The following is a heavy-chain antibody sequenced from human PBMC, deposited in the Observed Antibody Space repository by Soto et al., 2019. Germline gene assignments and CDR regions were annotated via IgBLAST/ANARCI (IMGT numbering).Heavy chain of an antibody. CDR3: ARIGSGWYKYYFDD. Sequence: SETLSLTCTVYGGSISSSSYYWGWIRQPPGKGLEWIGSIYYSGSTYYNPTLKSRVTISVDTSKNQFSLKLSSVTAADTAVYDCARIGSGWYKYYFDDWGQGTLVTVSS. D-gene: IGHD6-19*01. CDR1: GGSISSSSYY. V-gene: IGHV4-39*01. CDR2: IYYSGST. J-gene: IGHJ4*02.